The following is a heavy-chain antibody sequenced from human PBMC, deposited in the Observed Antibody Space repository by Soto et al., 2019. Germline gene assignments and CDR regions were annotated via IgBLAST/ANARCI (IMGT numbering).Heavy chain of an antibody. CDR2: ISDHNGNT. Sequence: QVHLVQSGAEVKKPGASVKVSCKGSGYAFTTYGITWVRQAPGQGLEWMGWISDHNGNTNYAQKLQGRVTVTRDTSRRTAYMELRSMRSDASAVYYCARGRYGDYWGQGALVTVSS. V-gene: IGHV1-18*01. D-gene: IGHD1-1*01. J-gene: IGHJ4*02. CDR3: ARGRYGDY. CDR1: GYAFTTYG.